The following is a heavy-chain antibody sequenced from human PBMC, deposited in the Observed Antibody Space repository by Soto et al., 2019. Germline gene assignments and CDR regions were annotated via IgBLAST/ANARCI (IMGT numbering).Heavy chain of an antibody. Sequence: GGSLRLSCAASGFTFSSYDMHWVRQATGKGLEWVSAIGTAGDTYYPGSVKGRFTISRENAKNSLYLQMNSLRAEDTAVYYCARDRYYYDSSGYYPDNYYYYGMDVWGQGTTVTVSS. CDR2: IGTAGDT. D-gene: IGHD3-22*01. CDR3: ARDRYYYDSSGYYPDNYYYYGMDV. J-gene: IGHJ6*02. V-gene: IGHV3-13*01. CDR1: GFTFSSYD.